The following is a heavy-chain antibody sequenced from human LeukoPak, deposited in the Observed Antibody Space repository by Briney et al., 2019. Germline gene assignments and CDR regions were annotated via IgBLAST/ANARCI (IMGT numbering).Heavy chain of an antibody. J-gene: IGHJ4*02. Sequence: PSETLSLTCTVSSGSISSYYRSWIWQPPGKGLEWIGYIYYSGSTNYNPSLKSRVTISVDTSKNQFSLKLSSVTAADTAVYYCARVTFWSGYSLFDYWGQGTLITVSS. V-gene: IGHV4-59*01. CDR2: IYYSGST. CDR1: SGSISSYY. D-gene: IGHD3-3*01. CDR3: ARVTFWSGYSLFDY.